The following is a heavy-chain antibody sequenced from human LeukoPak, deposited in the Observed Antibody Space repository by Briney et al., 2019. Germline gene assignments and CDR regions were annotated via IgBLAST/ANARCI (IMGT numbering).Heavy chain of an antibody. CDR1: GGSFSGYY. J-gene: IGHJ4*02. CDR3: AGRESDGSGSRTFDY. Sequence: SETLSLTCAVYGGSFSGYYWSWIRQPPGKGLEWIGEINHSGSTNYNPSLKSRVTISVDTSKNQFSLKLSSVTAADTAVYYCAGRESDGSGSRTFDYWGQETLVTVSS. D-gene: IGHD3-10*01. V-gene: IGHV4-34*01. CDR2: INHSGST.